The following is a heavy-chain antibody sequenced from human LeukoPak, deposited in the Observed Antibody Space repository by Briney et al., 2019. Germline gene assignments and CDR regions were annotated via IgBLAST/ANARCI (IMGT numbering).Heavy chain of an antibody. V-gene: IGHV3-23*01. CDR1: GFTFSSYA. Sequence: PGGSLRLSCAASGFTFSSYAMSWVRQAPGKGLEWVSAISGSGGSTYYADSVKGRFTISRDNSKNTLYLQMNSLRAEDTAVYYCAKDPYDFWSGCPIGYWGQGTLVTVSS. CDR3: AKDPYDFWSGCPIGY. J-gene: IGHJ4*02. D-gene: IGHD3-3*01. CDR2: ISGSGGST.